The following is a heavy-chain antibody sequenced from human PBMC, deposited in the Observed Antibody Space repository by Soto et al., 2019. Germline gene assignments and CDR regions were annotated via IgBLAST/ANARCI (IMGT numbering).Heavy chain of an antibody. CDR1: GFTVSSNY. V-gene: IGHV3-53*01. Sequence: GGSLRLSCAASGFTVSSNYMSCVRQAPGKGLEWVSVFYSGGSTYYSDSVKGRFTISRDNSKNTLYLQMNSLRAEDTAVYYCATRVGTTGRYYFDYWGQGTLVTVSS. D-gene: IGHD1-26*01. J-gene: IGHJ4*02. CDR2: FYSGGST. CDR3: ATRVGTTGRYYFDY.